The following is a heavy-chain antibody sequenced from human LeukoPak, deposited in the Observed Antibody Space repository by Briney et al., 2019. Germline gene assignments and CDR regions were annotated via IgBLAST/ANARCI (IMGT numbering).Heavy chain of an antibody. CDR1: GFTFSSYS. V-gene: IGHV3-21*01. D-gene: IGHD3-22*01. CDR2: ISSSSSYI. J-gene: IGHJ4*02. CDR3: AREGSYDSSGYYPVDFDY. Sequence: GGSLRLSCAASGFTFSSYSMNWVRQAPGKGLEWVSSISSSSSYIYYADSVKGRFTISRDNAKNSLCLQMNSLRAEDTAVYYCAREGSYDSSGYYPVDFDYWGQGTLVTVSS.